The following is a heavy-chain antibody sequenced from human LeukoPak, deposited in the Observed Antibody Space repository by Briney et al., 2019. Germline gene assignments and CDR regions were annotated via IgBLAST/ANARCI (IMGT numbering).Heavy chain of an antibody. V-gene: IGHV4-59*01. D-gene: IGHD3-22*01. CDR2: IYYSGST. Sequence: SETLSLTCTVSGGSISSYYWSWIRQPPGKGLEWIGYIYYSGSTNYNPSLKSRVTISVDTSKNQFSLKLSSVTAADTAVYYCVREDSSGPLDYWGQGTLVTVSS. CDR3: VREDSSGPLDY. J-gene: IGHJ4*02. CDR1: GGSISSYY.